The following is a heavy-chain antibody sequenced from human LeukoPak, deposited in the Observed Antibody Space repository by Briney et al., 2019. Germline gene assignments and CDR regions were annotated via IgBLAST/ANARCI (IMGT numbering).Heavy chain of an antibody. V-gene: IGHV3-21*01. CDR2: ISRSSSSI. D-gene: IGHD3-22*01. CDR3: ARDYDSSGYYTPYYYYGMDV. J-gene: IGHJ6*02. CDR1: GFTLSRYS. Sequence: GGSLSLSCAVSGFTLSRYSMNWVRQAPGKGLEGVSSISRSSSSIYYTEAVKGPITTSRDNAKNSLYLQMNSLRPEDTAVYYCARDYDSSGYYTPYYYYGMDVWGQGTTVTVSS.